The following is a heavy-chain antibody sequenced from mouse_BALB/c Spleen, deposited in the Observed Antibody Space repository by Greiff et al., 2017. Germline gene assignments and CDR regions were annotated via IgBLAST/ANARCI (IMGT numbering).Heavy chain of an antibody. J-gene: IGHJ2*01. CDR2: IDPANGNT. V-gene: IGHV14-3*02. CDR3: AGDYLDY. Sequence: VQLQQSGAELVKPGASVKLSCTASGFNFKDTYMHWVKQRPEQGLEWIGRIDPANGNTKYDPKFQGKATITADTSSNTAYLQLSSLTSEDTAVYYCAGDYLDYWGQGTTVTVAS. CDR1: GFNFKDTY.